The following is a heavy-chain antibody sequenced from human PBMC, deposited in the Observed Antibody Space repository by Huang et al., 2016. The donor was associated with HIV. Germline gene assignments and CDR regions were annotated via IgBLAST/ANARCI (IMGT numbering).Heavy chain of an antibody. D-gene: IGHD3-3*01. Sequence: QVRLEQWGPNLLKPSDTLSLKCAVYGDSFSDYFWTWIRQSPVKGLGWMGEVNQRGSVTHTPSLRSRVSMSVDPSKNQVYLNLTSVSAADSAVYFCARPKMTAIPSDSSWSFFDFWGRGTPVTVSS. V-gene: IGHV4-34*01. CDR3: ARPKMTAIPSDSSWSFFDF. J-gene: IGHJ4*02. CDR1: GDSFSDYF. CDR2: VNQRGSV.